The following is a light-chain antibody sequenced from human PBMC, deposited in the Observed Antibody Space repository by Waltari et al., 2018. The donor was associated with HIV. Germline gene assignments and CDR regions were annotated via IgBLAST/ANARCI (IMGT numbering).Light chain of an antibody. CDR1: TIGTKS. Sequence: SYVLTQPPSVSVAPGQTARIPCGGDTIGTKSFHWYQQKPGQAPVLVVYDDSVRPSGIPERISGSNSGNTATLTISRVEPGDEADYYCQVWLSFLDHPGVFGGGTKLTVL. V-gene: IGLV3-21*02. CDR3: QVWLSFLDHPGV. CDR2: DDS. J-gene: IGLJ3*02.